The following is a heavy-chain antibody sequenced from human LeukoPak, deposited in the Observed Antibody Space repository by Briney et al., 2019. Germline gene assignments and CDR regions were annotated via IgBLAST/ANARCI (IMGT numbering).Heavy chain of an antibody. V-gene: IGHV3-21*04. CDR1: GFTFSNYS. CDR3: ARQSRTSGYSKEIDY. D-gene: IGHD3-22*01. Sequence: GGSLRLSCAASGFTFSNYSMNWVRQAPGKRLEWVSSISSSGSYIYYADSVKGRFTISRDNAKKSLYLEMNSLGAEDTAVYYCARQSRTSGYSKEIDYWGQGTLVTVSS. CDR2: ISSSGSYI. J-gene: IGHJ4*02.